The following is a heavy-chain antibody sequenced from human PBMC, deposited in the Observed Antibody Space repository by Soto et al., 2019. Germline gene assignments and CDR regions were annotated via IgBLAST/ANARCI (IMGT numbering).Heavy chain of an antibody. D-gene: IGHD3-22*01. Sequence: GSLRLSCAASGFTFSSYSMSWVRQAPGKGLEWVSSISSSSSYRYYADSVKGRFTISRDNAKNSLYLQMNSLRAEDTAVYYCARDSYRAPSGYYDYWGQGTLVTVSS. CDR1: GFTFSSYS. J-gene: IGHJ4*02. V-gene: IGHV3-21*01. CDR3: ARDSYRAPSGYYDY. CDR2: ISSSSSYR.